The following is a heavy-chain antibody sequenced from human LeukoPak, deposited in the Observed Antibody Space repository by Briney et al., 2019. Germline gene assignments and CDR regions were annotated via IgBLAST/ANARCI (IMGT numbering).Heavy chain of an antibody. V-gene: IGHV1-18*04. CDR2: ISAYNGNT. Sequence: ASVKVSCKASGYTFTGYYMHWVRQAPGQGLEWMGWISAYNGNTNYAQKLQGRVTMTTDTSTSTAYMELRSLRSDDTAVYYCARVEAYCGGDCYRDFDYWGQGTLVTVSS. D-gene: IGHD2-21*01. CDR3: ARVEAYCGGDCYRDFDY. J-gene: IGHJ4*02. CDR1: GYTFTGYY.